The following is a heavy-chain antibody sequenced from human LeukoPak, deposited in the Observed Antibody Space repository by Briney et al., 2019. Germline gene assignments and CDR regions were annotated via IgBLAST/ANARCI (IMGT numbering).Heavy chain of an antibody. V-gene: IGHV3-23*01. J-gene: IGHJ4*02. CDR1: GFTFSNYA. Sequence: GGSLRLSCAASGFTFSNYAMNWVRQAPGKGLEWVSAIGGSSDFTYYAEYVKGRFTISRDNSKKTLHLQMNSLRAEDTAVYYCAKADRGWGVITKDWGQGTLVTVSS. CDR2: IGGSSDFT. CDR3: AKADRGWGVITKD. D-gene: IGHD3-10*01.